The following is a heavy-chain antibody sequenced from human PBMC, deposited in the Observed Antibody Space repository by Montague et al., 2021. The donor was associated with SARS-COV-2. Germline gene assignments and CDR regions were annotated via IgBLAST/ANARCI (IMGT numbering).Heavy chain of an antibody. V-gene: IGHV4-31*03. Sequence: TLSLTCTVSGGSINSGGYYWNWIRQHPGKGLEWIGYIYNSGTTSYSPSLRSRVTISLDTSKNLFSLKVRSVSAADTAVYYCARTVVYSGFDYSWFDPWGQGILVTVSS. CDR2: IYNSGTT. CDR1: GGSINSGGYY. CDR3: ARTVVYSGFDYSWFDP. D-gene: IGHD5-12*01. J-gene: IGHJ5*02.